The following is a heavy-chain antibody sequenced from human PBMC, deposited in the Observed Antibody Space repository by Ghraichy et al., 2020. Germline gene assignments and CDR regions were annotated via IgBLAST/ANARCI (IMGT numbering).Heavy chain of an antibody. D-gene: IGHD3-10*01. CDR3: AKDDSAYYYGSGSYFNGFDI. J-gene: IGHJ3*02. CDR2: ISGSGSIT. Sequence: GGSLRLSCAASGFSFSSYAMSWVRQAPGKGLEWVSGISGSGSITYYADSVKGRFTISRDNSKNTLYLQVNSLGAEDTAIYYCAKDDSAYYYGSGSYFNGFDIWGQGTMVTVSS. CDR1: GFSFSSYA. V-gene: IGHV3-23*01.